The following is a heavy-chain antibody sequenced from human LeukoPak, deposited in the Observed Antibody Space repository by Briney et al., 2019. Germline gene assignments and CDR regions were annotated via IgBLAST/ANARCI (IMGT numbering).Heavy chain of an antibody. V-gene: IGHV4-4*07. D-gene: IGHD3-10*01. CDR3: ARGPTTDYASGSFNS. CDR2: IYPSGST. J-gene: IGHJ4*02. Sequence: SETLSLTCTVSGGSIITYWWDWIRQPAGKGLEWIGRIYPSGSTDYNPSLKGRVTMSIETSKSQFSLSLTSVTAADTAVYYCARGPTTDYASGSFNSWGQGTLVTVSS. CDR1: GGSIITYW.